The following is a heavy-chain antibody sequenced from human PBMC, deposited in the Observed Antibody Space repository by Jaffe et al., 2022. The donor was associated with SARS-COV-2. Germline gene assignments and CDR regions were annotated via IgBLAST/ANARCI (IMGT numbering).Heavy chain of an antibody. CDR1: GFTFDDYG. J-gene: IGHJ2*01. CDR3: ARAVNIAVAGNRYFDL. D-gene: IGHD6-19*01. Sequence: EVQLVESGGGVVRPGGSLRLSCAASGFTFDDYGMSWVRQAPGKGLEWVSGINWNGGSTGYADSVKGRFTISRDNAKNSLYLQMNSLRAEDTALYHCARAVNIAVAGNRYFDLWGRGTLVTVSS. CDR2: INWNGGST. V-gene: IGHV3-20*01.